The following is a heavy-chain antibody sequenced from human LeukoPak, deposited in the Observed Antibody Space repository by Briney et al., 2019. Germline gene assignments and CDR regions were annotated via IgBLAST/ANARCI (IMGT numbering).Heavy chain of an antibody. J-gene: IGHJ1*01. V-gene: IGHV3-21*01. CDR1: GFTFSSYS. Sequence: GGSLRLSCAASGFTFSSYSMNWVRQAPGKGLEWVSSISSSSSYIYYADSVKGRFTISRDNAKNSLYLQMNGLRAEDTAVYYCARDFNAGATLLGHFQHWGQGTLVTVSS. D-gene: IGHD1-26*01. CDR2: ISSSSSYI. CDR3: ARDFNAGATLLGHFQH.